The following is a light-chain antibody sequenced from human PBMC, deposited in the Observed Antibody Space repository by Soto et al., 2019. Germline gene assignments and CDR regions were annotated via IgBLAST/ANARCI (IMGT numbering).Light chain of an antibody. CDR3: QQNSNWQGT. Sequence: EIVLTQSPGTLSLSPGERATLSCRASQNVSSNYLAWYQQRPGQAPRLLMYGAFIRATGIPDRISGSGSGTDFTVTISRLEPEDSAVYYCQQNSNWQGTFGQGTKVDIK. CDR1: QNVSSNY. J-gene: IGKJ1*01. CDR2: GAF. V-gene: IGKV3D-20*02.